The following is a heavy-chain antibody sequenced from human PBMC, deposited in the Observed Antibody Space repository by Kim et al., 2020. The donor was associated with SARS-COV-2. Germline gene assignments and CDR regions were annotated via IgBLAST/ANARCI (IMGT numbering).Heavy chain of an antibody. D-gene: IGHD3-22*01. CDR1: GFTFSSYS. J-gene: IGHJ4*02. Sequence: GGSLRLSCAASGFTFSSYSMNWVRQGPGKGLEWVSYISSSSSTIYYADSVKDRFTISRDNATNSLYLQMNSLRDEDTAVYYCARAQGGYYDSSGYYYDFVLPFDYWGQGTLVTVSS. CDR2: ISSSSSTI. CDR3: ARAQGGYYDSSGYYYDFVLPFDY. V-gene: IGHV3-48*02.